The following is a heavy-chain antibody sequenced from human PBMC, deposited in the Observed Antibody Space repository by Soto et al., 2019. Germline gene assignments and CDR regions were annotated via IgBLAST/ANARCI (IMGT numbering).Heavy chain of an antibody. CDR2: ISYDGSNT. CDR3: ARVRKGYSYGQGFDP. Sequence: QVQLVESGGGVVQPGRSLTLSCAASRISLRGFAVHWFSQFPGRGLEWVAGISYDGSNTNFADSVRSLFTISRDDSKNTVKREMNSLRDEDTSVYYCARVRKGYSYGQGFDPWGKGTLVTVSS. V-gene: IGHV3-30-3*01. J-gene: IGHJ5*02. D-gene: IGHD5-18*01. CDR1: RISLRGFA.